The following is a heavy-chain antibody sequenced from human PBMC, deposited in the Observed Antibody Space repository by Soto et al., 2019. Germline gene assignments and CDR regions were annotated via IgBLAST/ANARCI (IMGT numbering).Heavy chain of an antibody. CDR3: SRHGGSPRDPFDY. CDR2: SSGGAGTT. J-gene: IGHJ4*02. CDR1: GFSFSNYA. V-gene: IGHV3-23*01. Sequence: EVQLLESGGGLVQPGGSLRLSCAASGFSFSNYALSWVRQAPGKGLEWVSCSSGGAGTTYYADAVKGRVTISRDRSKNTLELQMSSRRAEDTAIYYCSRHGGSPRDPFDYWGQGTLVTVSS. D-gene: IGHD3-16*01.